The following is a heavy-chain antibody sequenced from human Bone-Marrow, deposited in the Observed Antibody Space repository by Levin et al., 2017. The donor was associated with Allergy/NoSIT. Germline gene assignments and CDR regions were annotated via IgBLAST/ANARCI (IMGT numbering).Heavy chain of an antibody. CDR2: ISGSDDTT. J-gene: IGHJ4*02. D-gene: IGHD1-1*01. CDR3: AKGPSNNWLRPTFDY. Sequence: WLHQVKGEGLEWVSGISGSDDTTYYADSMKGRFTISRDNSKNTLFLQMNSLRAEDTAIYYCAKGPSNNWLRPTFDYWGQGTLVTVSS. V-gene: IGHV3-23*01.